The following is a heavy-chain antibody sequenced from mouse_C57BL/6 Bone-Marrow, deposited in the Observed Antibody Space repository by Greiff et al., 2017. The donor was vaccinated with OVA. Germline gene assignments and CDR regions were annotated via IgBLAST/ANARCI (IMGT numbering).Heavy chain of an antibody. CDR1: GYTFTSYW. J-gene: IGHJ4*01. Sequence: QVQLKQPGAELVKPGASVKLSCKASGYTFTSYWMHWVKQRPGRGLEWIGRIDPNSGGTKYNEKFKSKATLTVDKPSSTAYMQLSSLTSEDSAVYYCARRGYGSSYGAMDYWGQGTSVTVSS. D-gene: IGHD1-1*01. V-gene: IGHV1-72*01. CDR3: ARRGYGSSYGAMDY. CDR2: IDPNSGGT.